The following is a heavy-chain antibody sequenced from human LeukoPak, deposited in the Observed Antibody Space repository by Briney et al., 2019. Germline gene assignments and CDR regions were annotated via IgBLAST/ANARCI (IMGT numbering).Heavy chain of an antibody. CDR2: IEGGGDGT. Sequence: GGSLRLSCAASGFTFSSYAMSWVRQAPGKGLEWVSTIEGGGDGTYYADAVKGRFTISRDNSKDTLYLQMNSLRAEDTAVYYCARAAAYYYGMDVWGQGTTVTVSS. CDR3: ARAAAYYYGMDV. V-gene: IGHV3-23*01. J-gene: IGHJ6*02. CDR1: GFTFSSYA.